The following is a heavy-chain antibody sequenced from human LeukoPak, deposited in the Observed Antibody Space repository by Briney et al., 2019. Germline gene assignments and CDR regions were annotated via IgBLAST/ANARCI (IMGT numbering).Heavy chain of an antibody. CDR1: EYKFTNYW. V-gene: IGHV5-51*01. CDR2: IFPGDSRT. J-gene: IGHJ4*02. D-gene: IGHD5-24*01. Sequence: GESLKISCKGSEYKFTNYWIGWVRQMPGKGPEWMGYIFPGDSRTRYSPSFQGHVTISADKSISTAYLQWTSLKASDTAIYYCARRGDEMVTLPFDLWGQGTLVSVSS. CDR3: ARRGDEMVTLPFDL.